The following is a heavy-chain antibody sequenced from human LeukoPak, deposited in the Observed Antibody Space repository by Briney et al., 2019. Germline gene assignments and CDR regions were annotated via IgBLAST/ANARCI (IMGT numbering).Heavy chain of an antibody. CDR1: GFTSSSYG. D-gene: IGHD2-8*02. CDR2: IRYDGSNK. V-gene: IGHV3-30*02. CDR3: ARGLLGIDY. J-gene: IGHJ4*02. Sequence: GGSLRLSCAASGFTSSSYGMHWVRQAPGKGLEWVAFIRYDGSNKYYADSVRGRFTISRDNAKLYLQMNSLRAEDTAVYYCARGLLGIDYWGQGTLVTVSS.